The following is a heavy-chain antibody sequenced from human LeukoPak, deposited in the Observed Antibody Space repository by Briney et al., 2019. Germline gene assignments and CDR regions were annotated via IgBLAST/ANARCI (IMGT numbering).Heavy chain of an antibody. J-gene: IGHJ3*02. V-gene: IGHV3-21*01. Sequence: PGGSLRLSCAASGFTFSSYSMNWVRQAPGKGLEWVSSISSSSSYIYYADSVKGRFTISRDNAKNSLYLQMNSLRAEDTAVYYCARAEYYYDSSGYYSDAFDIWGQGTMVTVS. CDR3: ARAEYYYDSSGYYSDAFDI. CDR1: GFTFSSYS. D-gene: IGHD3-22*01. CDR2: ISSSSSYI.